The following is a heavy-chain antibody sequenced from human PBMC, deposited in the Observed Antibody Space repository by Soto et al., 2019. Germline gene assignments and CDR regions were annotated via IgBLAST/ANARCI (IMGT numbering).Heavy chain of an antibody. CDR1: GFTFSSYA. D-gene: IGHD6-13*01. CDR2: ISGSGGST. Sequence: GGSLRLSCAASGFTFSSYAMSWVRQAPGKGLEWVSAISGSGGSTYYADSVKGRFTISRDNSKNTLYLQMNSLRAEDTAVYYCAKDRTGAAAGKGLFDYWGQGTLVTVSS. V-gene: IGHV3-23*01. CDR3: AKDRTGAAAGKGLFDY. J-gene: IGHJ4*02.